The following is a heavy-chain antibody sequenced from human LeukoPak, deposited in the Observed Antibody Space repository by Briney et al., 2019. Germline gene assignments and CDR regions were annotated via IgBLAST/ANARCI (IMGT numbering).Heavy chain of an antibody. CDR1: GFTFSSYA. CDR3: AKTYRDYFDY. D-gene: IGHD5-18*01. Sequence: GGSLRLSCAASGFTFSSYAMNWVRQAPGKGLEWISAISASGASTFYADSVKGRFTISRDNAKNTVSLQLNSLRAEDTAIYYCAKTYRDYFDYWGRGTLVTVSS. V-gene: IGHV3-23*01. CDR2: ISASGAST. J-gene: IGHJ4*02.